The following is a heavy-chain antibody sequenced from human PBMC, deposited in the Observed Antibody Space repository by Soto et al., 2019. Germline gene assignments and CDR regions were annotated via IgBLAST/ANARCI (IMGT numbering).Heavy chain of an antibody. CDR1: GGSISSGGYS. J-gene: IGHJ4*02. Sequence: PSETLSLTCAVSGGSISSGGYSWSWIRQPPGKGLEWIGYIYYSGSTNYNPSLKSRVAISVDTSKNQFSLKLSSVTAADTAVYYCARSTDSSGWRFDYWGQGTQVTVSS. D-gene: IGHD6-19*01. V-gene: IGHV4-61*08. CDR2: IYYSGST. CDR3: ARSTDSSGWRFDY.